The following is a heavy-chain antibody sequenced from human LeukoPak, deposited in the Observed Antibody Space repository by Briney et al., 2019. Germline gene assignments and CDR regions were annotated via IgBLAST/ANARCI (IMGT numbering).Heavy chain of an antibody. J-gene: IGHJ4*02. CDR2: IYYSGST. V-gene: IGHV4-59*01. Sequence: PSETLSLTCTVSGGSLSSYYWSWIRQPPGKGLGWFGYIYYSGSTNYNPSLKSRVTISVDTSKNQFSLTLTSVTAADTAVYYWARIPNYYDSSGYFDYWGQGTLVTVSS. CDR3: ARIPNYYDSSGYFDY. D-gene: IGHD3-22*01. CDR1: GGSLSSYY.